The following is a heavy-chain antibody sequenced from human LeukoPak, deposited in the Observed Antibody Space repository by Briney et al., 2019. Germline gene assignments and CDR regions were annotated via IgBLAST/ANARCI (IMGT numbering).Heavy chain of an antibody. J-gene: IGHJ2*01. CDR2: TYYRSKWYD. D-gene: IGHD4-17*01. CDR3: ARDSPLTTVTTFPYWYFDL. Sequence: SQTLSLTCAISGDSVSSNSAAWNWIRQSPSRGLEWLGRTYYRSKWYDDYAVSVKSRITINPDTSKNQFSLQLNSVTPEDTAVYYCARDSPLTTVTTFPYWYFDLWGRGTLVTVSS. CDR1: GDSVSSNSAA. V-gene: IGHV6-1*01.